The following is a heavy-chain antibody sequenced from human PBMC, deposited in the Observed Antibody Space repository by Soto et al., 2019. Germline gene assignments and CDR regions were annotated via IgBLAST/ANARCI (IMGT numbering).Heavy chain of an antibody. CDR3: ARSSGDTWEQYYFDY. D-gene: IGHD1-1*01. CDR1: GFIFSDYS. CDR2: ISGRGGST. J-gene: IGHJ4*02. Sequence: EVQLLESGGGLVLPGGSLRLSCAASGFIFSDYSMSWVRQAPGKGLEWVSGISGRGGSTYYADSVKGRFTISRDSSRNPLFLQMNSLRAEDTALYFCARSSGDTWEQYYFDYWGQGTLVPVSS. V-gene: IGHV3-23*01.